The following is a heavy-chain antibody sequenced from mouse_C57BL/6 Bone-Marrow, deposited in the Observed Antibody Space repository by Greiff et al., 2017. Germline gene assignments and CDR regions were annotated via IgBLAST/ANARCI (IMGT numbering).Heavy chain of an antibody. V-gene: IGHV5-4*01. J-gene: IGHJ3*01. Sequence: EVKLMESGGGLVKPGGSLKLSCAASGFTFSSYAMSWVRQTPEKRLEWVATISDGGSYTYYPDNVKGRFTISRDNAKNNLYLQMSHLKSEDTAMYYCARDRHYYGSSWFAYWGQGTLVTVSA. CDR3: ARDRHYYGSSWFAY. CDR2: ISDGGSYT. CDR1: GFTFSSYA. D-gene: IGHD1-1*01.